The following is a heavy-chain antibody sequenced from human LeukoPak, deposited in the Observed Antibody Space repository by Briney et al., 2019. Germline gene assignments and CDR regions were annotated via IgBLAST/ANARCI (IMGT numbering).Heavy chain of an antibody. V-gene: IGHV3-21*01. D-gene: IGHD1-7*01. CDR1: GFTFSSYS. Sequence: PGGSLRLSCAASGFTFSSYSMNWVRQAPGKGLEWVSSISSSSSYIYYADSVKGRFTISRDNAKNSLYLQLSSLRAEDTAVYYCARAPTTGTTDYWGQEPWSPSPQ. CDR3: ARAPTTGTTDY. CDR2: ISSSSSYI. J-gene: IGHJ4*01.